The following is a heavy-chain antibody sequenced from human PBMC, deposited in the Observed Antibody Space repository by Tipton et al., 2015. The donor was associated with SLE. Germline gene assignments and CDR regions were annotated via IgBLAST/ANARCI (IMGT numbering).Heavy chain of an antibody. Sequence: GLVKPSETLSLTCTVSGGSISSYYWSWIRQPPGKGLEWIGYIYYSGSTYYNPSLKSRVTISVDTSKNQFSLKLSSVTAADTAVYYCARDVEGSVWYFDLWGRGTLVTVSS. J-gene: IGHJ2*01. CDR3: ARDVEGSVWYFDL. CDR2: IYYSGST. V-gene: IGHV4-59*12. CDR1: GGSISSYY.